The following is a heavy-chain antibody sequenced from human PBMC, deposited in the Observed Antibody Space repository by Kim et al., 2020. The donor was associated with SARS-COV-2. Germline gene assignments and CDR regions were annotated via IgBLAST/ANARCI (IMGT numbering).Heavy chain of an antibody. Sequence: SETLSLTCTVSSDSISSYYWSWIRQLPGEGLEWIGYIFHSGSTNYNPSLKSRVTISWDKSRNNFSLDMTSVSAAATAVYYCARSEGRASWHQFDYWGQG. V-gene: IGHV4-59*01. CDR3: ARSEGRASWHQFDY. CDR1: SDSISSYY. CDR2: IFHSGST. J-gene: IGHJ4*02.